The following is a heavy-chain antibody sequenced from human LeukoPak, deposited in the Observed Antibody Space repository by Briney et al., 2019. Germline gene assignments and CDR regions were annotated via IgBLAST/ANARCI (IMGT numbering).Heavy chain of an antibody. Sequence: QSGGSLRLSCAASGFTFSSYAMSWVRQAPGKGLEWVSGISGSGDRTYYGDSVKGQFTISRDNSRNTLNLQMNSLRAEDTAVYYCAKELTVANIPKWHFDIWGRGTLVTVSS. CDR1: GFTFSSYA. V-gene: IGHV3-23*01. D-gene: IGHD5-12*01. CDR2: ISGSGDRT. J-gene: IGHJ2*01. CDR3: AKELTVANIPKWHFDI.